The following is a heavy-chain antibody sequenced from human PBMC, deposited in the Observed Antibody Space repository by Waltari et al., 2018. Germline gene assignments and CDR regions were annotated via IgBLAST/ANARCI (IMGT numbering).Heavy chain of an antibody. J-gene: IGHJ3*01. CDR2: ISCNNLNI. CDR1: GFSPRGFS. CDR3: ARGHSGSYQRIDAFDV. V-gene: IGHV3-21*01. Sequence: EVQLVESGGGLVKPGGSLSLSCAASGFSPRGFSFDWGGKAPGKGWEGVWSISCNNLNIYQAAAVKCRFTVSRDNAENSLFLQLNSLRAEDTAVYYCARGHSGSYQRIDAFDVWGQGTMVTVSS. D-gene: IGHD1-26*01.